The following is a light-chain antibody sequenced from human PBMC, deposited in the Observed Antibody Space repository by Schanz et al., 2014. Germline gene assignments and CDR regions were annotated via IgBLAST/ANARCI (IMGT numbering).Light chain of an antibody. J-gene: IGKJ4*01. V-gene: IGKV1-5*03. CDR1: QSVGNW. CDR3: QQHEIHRT. CDR2: KAS. Sequence: EIQMTQSPSALSASVGDRVTITCRASQSVGNWLAWYQQKPGKAPILLISKASTLESGVPSRFSGSGSGTDFTLTISSLQPEDVATYYCQQHEIHRTFGGGTKVEI.